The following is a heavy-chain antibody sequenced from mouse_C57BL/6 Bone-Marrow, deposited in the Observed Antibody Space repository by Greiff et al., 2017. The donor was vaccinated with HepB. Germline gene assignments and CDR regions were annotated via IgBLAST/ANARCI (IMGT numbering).Heavy chain of an antibody. CDR2: ISDGGSYT. J-gene: IGHJ4*01. CDR3: YYAMDY. Sequence: DVQLVESGGGLVKPGGSLKLSCAASGFTFSSYAMSWVRQTPEKRLEWVATISDGGSYTYYPDNVKGRFTISRDNAKNNLYLQMSHLKSEDTAMYYCYYAMDYWGQGTSVTVSS. CDR1: GFTFSSYA. V-gene: IGHV5-4*01.